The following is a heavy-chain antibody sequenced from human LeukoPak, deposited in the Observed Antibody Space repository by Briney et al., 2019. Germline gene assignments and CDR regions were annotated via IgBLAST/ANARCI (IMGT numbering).Heavy chain of an antibody. CDR2: INHSGST. J-gene: IGHJ4*02. CDR1: GGSFGGYY. CDR3: ARGGYFDSSGYPNPLDH. Sequence: SETLSLTCAVYGGSFGGYYWTWIRQPPGKGPEWIGEINHSGSTNYNPSLRRRAIMSVDTAKNQFSLKLNSVSAADTAAYYCARGGYFDSSGYPNPLDHWGQGTLVTVSS. V-gene: IGHV4-34*01. D-gene: IGHD3-22*01.